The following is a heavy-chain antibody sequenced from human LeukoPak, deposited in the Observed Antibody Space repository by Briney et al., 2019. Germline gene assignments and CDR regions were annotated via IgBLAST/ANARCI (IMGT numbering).Heavy chain of an antibody. V-gene: IGHV4-59*01. CDR3: AREVLDTAFNWFAP. Sequence: SETLSLTCTVSGGSISSYYWSWIRQPPGKGLEWIGYIYYSGSTNYNPSLKSRVTISVDTSKNQFSLKLSSVTAADTAVYYCAREVLDTAFNWFAPWGQGTLVTVSS. D-gene: IGHD5-18*01. CDR2: IYYSGST. J-gene: IGHJ5*02. CDR1: GGSISSYY.